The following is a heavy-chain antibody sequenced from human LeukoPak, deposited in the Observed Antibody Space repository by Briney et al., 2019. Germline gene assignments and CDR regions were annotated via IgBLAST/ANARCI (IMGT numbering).Heavy chain of an antibody. Sequence: ASVKVCCKASGSMFTTNYAMNCVRQAPRQGLEWMGWIDTNTGNPTYAQGFTGRFVFSLDTSVSTAYLQISSLKAEDTAVYYCARDGYGDDAFDFWGQGTMVTASS. V-gene: IGHV7-4-1*02. CDR3: ARDGYGDDAFDF. D-gene: IGHD4-17*01. CDR2: IDTNTGNP. J-gene: IGHJ3*01. CDR1: GSMFTTNYA.